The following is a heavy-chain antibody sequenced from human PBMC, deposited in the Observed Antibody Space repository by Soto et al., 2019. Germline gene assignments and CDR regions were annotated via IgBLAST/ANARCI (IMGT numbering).Heavy chain of an antibody. D-gene: IGHD6-13*01. J-gene: IGHJ4*02. Sequence: QVQLAQSGAEVKKAGASGKVSCKASGYTFTGYYMHWVRQAPGQGLEWMGWINPNSGGTNYAQKFQGWVTITRDTSISTMYMELSRLRSDDTAVYYCAREISSSWFDYWGQGTLVTVSS. CDR2: INPNSGGT. CDR3: AREISSSWFDY. V-gene: IGHV1-2*04. CDR1: GYTFTGYY.